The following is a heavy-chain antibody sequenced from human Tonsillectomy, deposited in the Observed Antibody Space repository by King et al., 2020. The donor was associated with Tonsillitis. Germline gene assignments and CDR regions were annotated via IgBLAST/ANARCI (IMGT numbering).Heavy chain of an antibody. Sequence: VQLVESGGGLVKPGGSLRLSCAASGFSFNNAWMSWVRQAPGRGLEWVGRIKSKTDGVTKDYAAPVKGRFNISRDDSKNMLFLQMDSLKTEDTAVDYCTRRYCSGTDCYAAYFADGGQGTLVTVSS. CDR2: IKSKTDGVTK. J-gene: IGHJ4*02. CDR1: GFSFNNAW. CDR3: TRRYCSGTDCYAAYFAD. D-gene: IGHD2-2*01. V-gene: IGHV3-15*01.